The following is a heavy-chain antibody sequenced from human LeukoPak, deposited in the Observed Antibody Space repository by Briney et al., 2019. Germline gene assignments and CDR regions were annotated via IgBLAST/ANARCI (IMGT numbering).Heavy chain of an antibody. CDR1: GDSMRPYY. CDR2: FSYSGST. Sequence: SETLSLTCTVSGDSMRPYYWSWIRQPPGKGLEWIGYFSYSGSTTYNPSLKSRVTILIDTSKNQISLKVSSVTAADTAMYYCARHKKDIGVSFDYWGQGTLVTVSS. CDR3: ARHKKDIGVSFDY. J-gene: IGHJ4*02. D-gene: IGHD2-15*01. V-gene: IGHV4-59*08.